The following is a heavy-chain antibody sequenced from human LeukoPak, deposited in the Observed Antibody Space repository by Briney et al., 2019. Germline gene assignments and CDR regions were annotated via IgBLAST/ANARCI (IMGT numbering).Heavy chain of an antibody. J-gene: IGHJ4*02. CDR2: IRSKAYGGTT. Sequence: PGGSLRLSCTASGFTFGDYAMSWVRKAPGKGLEWVGFIRSKAYGGTTEYAASVKGRFTISRDDSKSIAYLQMNSLKTEDTAVYYCTRAPLRITIFGVVIFSGDYWGQGTLVTVSS. V-gene: IGHV3-49*04. CDR3: TRAPLRITIFGVVIFSGDY. CDR1: GFTFGDYA. D-gene: IGHD3-3*01.